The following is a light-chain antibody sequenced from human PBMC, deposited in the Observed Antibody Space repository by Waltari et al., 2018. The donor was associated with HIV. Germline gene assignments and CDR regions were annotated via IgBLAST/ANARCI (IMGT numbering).Light chain of an antibody. CDR3: QSSDSTLSGSV. CDR1: PSNIGSNS. Sequence: QSPLTQTPSMSGAPGQRVNISCSGGPSNIGSNSVNWYRQLPGTAPKLLIYSNDQRPSSVPVRFSGSKSATSAFLVISGLQSDDEADYFCQSSDSTLSGSVFGGGTKLTVL. V-gene: IGLV1-44*01. J-gene: IGLJ2*01. CDR2: SND.